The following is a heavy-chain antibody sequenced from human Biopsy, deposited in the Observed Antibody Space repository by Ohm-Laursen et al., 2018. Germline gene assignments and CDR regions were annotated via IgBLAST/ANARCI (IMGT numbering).Heavy chain of an antibody. J-gene: IGHJ4*02. CDR3: ARGSLKIDY. D-gene: IGHD3-9*01. CDR2: IFPTGIT. V-gene: IGHV4-4*07. Sequence: SETLSLTCTVSGTSLSNFYWSWIRQPAGKGLEWIGRIFPTGITNYNPSLKSRVTMSVDTSKNEFSLRLTSVTAADTAVYYCARGSLKIDYWGQGTLVTVSS. CDR1: GTSLSNFY.